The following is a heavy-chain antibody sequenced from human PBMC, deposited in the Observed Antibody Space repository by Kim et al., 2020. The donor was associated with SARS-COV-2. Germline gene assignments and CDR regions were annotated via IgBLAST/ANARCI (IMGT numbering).Heavy chain of an antibody. V-gene: IGHV3-30-3*02. J-gene: IGHJ4*02. D-gene: IGHD6-13*01. CDR3: AKAAGSSWYPDS. Sequence: ADAANGRFTVSRHTSKNTLYLHLNSLRTEDTAFYYCAKAAGSSWYPDSWGQGTLVTVSS.